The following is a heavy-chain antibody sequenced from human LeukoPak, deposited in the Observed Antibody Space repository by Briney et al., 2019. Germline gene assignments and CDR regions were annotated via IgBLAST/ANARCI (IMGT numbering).Heavy chain of an antibody. CDR2: MNPNSGNT. Sequence: ASVKVSCKASGYTFTSYDINWVRQATGQGLEWMGWMNPNSGNTGYAQRFQGRVTMARNTSISTAYMELSSLRSEDTAVYYCARVDAAAGTATSDYWGQGTLVSVSS. J-gene: IGHJ4*02. V-gene: IGHV1-8*01. CDR1: GYTFTSYD. CDR3: ARVDAAAGTATSDY. D-gene: IGHD6-13*01.